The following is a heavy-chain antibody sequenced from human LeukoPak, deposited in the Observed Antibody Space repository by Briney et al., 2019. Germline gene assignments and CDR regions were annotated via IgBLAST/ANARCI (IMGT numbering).Heavy chain of an antibody. Sequence: PSETLSLTCTVSGGSISSYYWSWIRQAPGKGLEWIGYMYNSGSGSYNPSLKSRVTISIDTSKSQFSLKLSSVTVADTAIYYCARRGYGGNSGLGSWCDPWGQGTLVTVSS. CDR2: MYNSGSG. CDR3: ARRGYGGNSGLGSWCDP. J-gene: IGHJ5*02. CDR1: GGSISSYY. V-gene: IGHV4-59*01. D-gene: IGHD4-23*01.